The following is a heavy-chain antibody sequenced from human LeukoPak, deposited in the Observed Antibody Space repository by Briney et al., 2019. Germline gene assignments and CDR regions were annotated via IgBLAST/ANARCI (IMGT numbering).Heavy chain of an antibody. Sequence: ASVKVSCKASGGTFSSYAISWVRQAPGQGLEWMGWINPNSGGTNYAQKFQGRVTMTRDTSISTAYMELSRLKSDDTAVYYCARGSDYYDSSGYYPDYWGQGTLVTVSS. CDR3: ARGSDYYDSSGYYPDY. J-gene: IGHJ4*02. V-gene: IGHV1-2*02. D-gene: IGHD3-22*01. CDR2: INPNSGGT. CDR1: GGTFSSYA.